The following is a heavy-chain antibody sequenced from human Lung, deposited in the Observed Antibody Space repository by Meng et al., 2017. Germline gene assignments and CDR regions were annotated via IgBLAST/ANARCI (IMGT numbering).Heavy chain of an antibody. CDR1: GFTFRSYW. CDR3: ARESGYFEY. V-gene: IGHV3-74*03. Sequence: VQVEGSGGGLVRPVGSLRRSCAASGFTFRSYWMHWVRQAPGKGLVWVSRIRGDGGSIVYADSVKGRFTISRDNAKNTLFLQMNSLRAEDTAVYYCARESGYFEYWGQGILVTVSS. CDR2: IRGDGGSI. J-gene: IGHJ4*02.